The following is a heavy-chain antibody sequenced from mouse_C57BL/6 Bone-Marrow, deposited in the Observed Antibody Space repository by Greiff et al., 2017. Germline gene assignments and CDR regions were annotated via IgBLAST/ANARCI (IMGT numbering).Heavy chain of an antibody. J-gene: IGHJ2*01. V-gene: IGHV1-7*01. Sequence: QVQLQQSGAELAKPGASVKLSCKASGYTFTSYWMHWVKQRPGQGLEWIGYINPSSGYTKYNQKFKDKATLTADKSSSTAYMQLSSLTYEDSAVYYCARYYYGSSFYGDYWGQGTTLTVAS. CDR2: INPSSGYT. CDR1: GYTFTSYW. D-gene: IGHD1-1*01. CDR3: ARYYYGSSFYGDY.